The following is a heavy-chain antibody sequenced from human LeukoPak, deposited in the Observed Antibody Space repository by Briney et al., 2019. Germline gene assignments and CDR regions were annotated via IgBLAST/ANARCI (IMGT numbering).Heavy chain of an antibody. V-gene: IGHV3-64*01. CDR3: ARASYYYGSGSYYNRGFEEGFPDY. Sequence: GGSLRLSCAASGFTFSSYAMHWVRQAPGKGLEYVSAISSNGGSTYYANSVKGRFTISRDNSKNTLYLQMGSLRAEDMAVYYCARASYYYGSGSYYNRGFEEGFPDYWGQGTLVTVSS. CDR2: ISSNGGST. J-gene: IGHJ4*02. D-gene: IGHD3-10*01. CDR1: GFTFSSYA.